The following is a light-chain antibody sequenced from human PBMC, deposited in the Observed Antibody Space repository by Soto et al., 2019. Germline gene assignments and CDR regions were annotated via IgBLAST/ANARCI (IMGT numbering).Light chain of an antibody. CDR3: QQYNGYSTWT. V-gene: IGKV1-5*01. J-gene: IGKJ1*01. CDR2: DAS. CDR1: QCTSSW. Sequence: DIQMPQPPSTLSSSVGDRVTIACRASQCTSSWVAWCRRKPGKGPKVLTWDASLLHIGVPSRFSGSGYGTEFALTISSLQPYDFGTYYCQQYNGYSTWTRGQGIKVEIK.